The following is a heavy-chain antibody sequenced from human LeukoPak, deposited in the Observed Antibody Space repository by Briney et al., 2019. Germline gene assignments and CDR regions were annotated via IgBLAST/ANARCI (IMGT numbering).Heavy chain of an antibody. CDR3: ARDGYYGSGSYRLDY. Sequence: SETLSLTCTVSGGSISSSSYYWGWIRQPPGKGLEWTGSIDHSGSTYYNPSLKSRITISVDTSKNQFSLKLSSVTAADTAVYYCARDGYYGSGSYRLDYWGQGTLVTVSS. CDR1: GGSISSSSYY. D-gene: IGHD3-10*01. V-gene: IGHV4-39*07. J-gene: IGHJ4*02. CDR2: IDHSGST.